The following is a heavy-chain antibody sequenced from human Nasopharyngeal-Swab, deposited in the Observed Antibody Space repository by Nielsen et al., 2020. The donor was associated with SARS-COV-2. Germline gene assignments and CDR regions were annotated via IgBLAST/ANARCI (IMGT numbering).Heavy chain of an antibody. V-gene: IGHV3-48*02. D-gene: IGHD1-26*01. Sequence: GESLKISCAASAFTISSNGMHWVRQAPGKGLEWVAYISSSSSTSYYADSVKGRFTISRDNPKNSLYLQMNSLRDEDTAVYYCARDVAIVGATLENWGQGTLVTVSS. CDR2: ISSSSSTS. CDR1: AFTISSNG. CDR3: ARDVAIVGATLEN. J-gene: IGHJ4*02.